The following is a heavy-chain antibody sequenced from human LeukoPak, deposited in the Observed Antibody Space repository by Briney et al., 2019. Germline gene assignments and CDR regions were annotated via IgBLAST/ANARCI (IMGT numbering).Heavy chain of an antibody. CDR3: AKGEGAMVRGIVDY. Sequence: GGSQRLSCAPSGFTFSFYAMYWVRQAPGKGLEWVSAISGSGGSTSYAGSVKGRFTISRDNSKNTLYLQMNSLRAVDTAVYYCAKGEGAMVRGIVDYWGQGTLVTVSS. V-gene: IGHV3-23*01. J-gene: IGHJ4*02. CDR1: GFTFSFYA. D-gene: IGHD3-10*01. CDR2: ISGSGGST.